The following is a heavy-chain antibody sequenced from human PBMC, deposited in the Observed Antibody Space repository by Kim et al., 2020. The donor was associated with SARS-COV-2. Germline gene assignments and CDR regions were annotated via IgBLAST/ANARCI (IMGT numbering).Heavy chain of an antibody. CDR3: ARDTTTGTGYGY. V-gene: IGHV1-69*01. D-gene: IGHD1-1*01. Sequence: NYAQKFQGRVTITADESTSTAYMELSSLRSEDTAVYYCARDTTTGTGYGYWGQGTLVTVSS. J-gene: IGHJ4*02.